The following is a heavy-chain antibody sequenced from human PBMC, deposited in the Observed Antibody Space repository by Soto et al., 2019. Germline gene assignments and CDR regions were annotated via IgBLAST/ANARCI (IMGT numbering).Heavy chain of an antibody. D-gene: IGHD6-13*01. Sequence: PSETLSLTCTVSGGSISSYYWSWIRQPPGKGLEWIGYIYYSGSTNYNPSLKSRVTISVDTSKNQFSLKLSSVTAADTAVYYCAIGLAGYSPPGASWGQGTLVTVSS. CDR2: IYYSGST. CDR3: AIGLAGYSPPGAS. V-gene: IGHV4-59*01. CDR1: GGSISSYY. J-gene: IGHJ5*02.